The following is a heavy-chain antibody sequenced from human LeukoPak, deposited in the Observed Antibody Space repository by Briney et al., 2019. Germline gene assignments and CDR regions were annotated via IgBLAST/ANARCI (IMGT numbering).Heavy chain of an antibody. CDR3: AREGDYYGSGSYFNHDAFDI. J-gene: IGHJ3*02. V-gene: IGHV3-21*01. D-gene: IGHD3-10*01. CDR1: GFTFSSYS. Sequence: TGGSQRLSCAASGFTFSSYSMNWVRQAPGKGLEWVSSISSSSSYIYYADSVKGRFTISRDNAKNSLYLQMNSLRAEDTAVYYCAREGDYYGSGSYFNHDAFDIWGQGTMVTVSS. CDR2: ISSSSSYI.